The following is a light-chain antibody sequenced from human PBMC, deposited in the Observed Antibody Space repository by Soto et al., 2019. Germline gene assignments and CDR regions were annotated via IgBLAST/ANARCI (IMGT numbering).Light chain of an antibody. Sequence: SYELSQAPSVSVAPGETARIPCGGSNIGDKRVHWYQQKPGQAPILVISYDSDRPSGIPERFSGSNSGSTATLTISRVEAGDEADYYCQVWDSSGDHHVVFGGGTKVTVL. CDR3: QVWDSSGDHHVV. V-gene: IGLV3-21*04. J-gene: IGLJ2*01. CDR1: NIGDKR. CDR2: YDS.